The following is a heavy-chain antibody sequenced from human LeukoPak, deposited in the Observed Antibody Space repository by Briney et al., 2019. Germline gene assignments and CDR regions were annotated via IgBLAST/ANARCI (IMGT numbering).Heavy chain of an antibody. Sequence: KASETLSLTCTVSGGSINSYYWSWIRQPPGKRLEWIGYIYYSGSTNYNPSLESRVTISVDTSKNQFSLKLRSVTAADTAVYYCARHNYGSGSYNYWGQGTLVTVSS. J-gene: IGHJ4*02. D-gene: IGHD3-10*01. CDR1: GGSINSYY. V-gene: IGHV4-59*08. CDR2: IYYSGST. CDR3: ARHNYGSGSYNY.